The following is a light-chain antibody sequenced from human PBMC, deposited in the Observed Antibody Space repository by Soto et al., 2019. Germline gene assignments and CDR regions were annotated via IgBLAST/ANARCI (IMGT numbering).Light chain of an antibody. V-gene: IGLV2-11*01. Sequence: QSALTQPRSVSGSPGQSVTISCTGTSSDVGSYNYVSWYQQYPGKAPKLMIFDVSQRPAGVPDRFSGSKSGNRASLTISGLQAEDEADYYCCSSADSYVDVFGTGTKVTVL. CDR1: SSDVGSYNY. CDR3: CSSADSYVDV. J-gene: IGLJ1*01. CDR2: DVS.